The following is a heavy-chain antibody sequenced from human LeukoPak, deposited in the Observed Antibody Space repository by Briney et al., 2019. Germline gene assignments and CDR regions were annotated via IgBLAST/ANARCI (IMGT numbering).Heavy chain of an antibody. CDR1: GFTFSRYW. CDR3: ARVGGEVRGVIRPDY. J-gene: IGHJ4*02. Sequence: GGSLRLSCAASGFTFSRYWMHWVRQDPGKGLVWVSRINSDGSSSTYADSVKGRFTISRDNAKNSLYLQMNSLRAEDTAVYYCARVGGEVRGVIRPDYWGQGTLVTVST. CDR2: INSDGSSS. V-gene: IGHV3-74*01. D-gene: IGHD3-10*01.